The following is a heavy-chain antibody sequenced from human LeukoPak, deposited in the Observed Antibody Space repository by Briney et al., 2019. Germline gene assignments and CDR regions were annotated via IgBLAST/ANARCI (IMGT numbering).Heavy chain of an antibody. Sequence: PSETLSLTCTVSGGSISSYFWSWIRHPPGKGLEWIGYIYYSGSTNYNPSLKSRVTISVDTSKNQFSLRLSSVTAADTAVYYCARGAGNFDYWGQGTLVTVSS. J-gene: IGHJ4*02. V-gene: IGHV4-59*01. CDR3: ARGAGNFDY. CDR1: GGSISSYF. D-gene: IGHD6-19*01. CDR2: IYYSGST.